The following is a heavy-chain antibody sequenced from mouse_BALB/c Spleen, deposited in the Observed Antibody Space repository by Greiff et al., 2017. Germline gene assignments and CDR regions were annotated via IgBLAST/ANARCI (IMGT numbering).Heavy chain of an antibody. CDR1: GFTFSSFG. J-gene: IGHJ4*01. V-gene: IGHV5-17*02. Sequence: DVMLVESGGGLVQPGGSRKLSCAASGFTFSSFGMHWVRQAPEKGLEWVAYISSGSSTIYYADTVKGRFTISRDNPKNTLFLQMTSLRSEDTAMYYCAGEDYDYYAMDYWGQGTSVTVSS. CDR3: AGEDYDYYAMDY. D-gene: IGHD2-4*01. CDR2: ISSGSSTI.